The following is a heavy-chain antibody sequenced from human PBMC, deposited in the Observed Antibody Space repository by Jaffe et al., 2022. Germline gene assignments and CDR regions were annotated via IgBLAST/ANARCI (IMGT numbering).Heavy chain of an antibody. V-gene: IGHV3-30*02. CDR3: ARERGRILIGTLDF. CDR2: IQNDRITQ. CDR1: GFTFSANG. Sequence: VESGGGVVQPGGSLRLSCAASGFTFSANGMHWVRQGPGKGLEWVAFIQNDRITQYYADSVKGRFTISRDNSKNTLYLQMNSLGVEDTGVYYCARERGRILIGTLDFWGQGGLVTVSS. J-gene: IGHJ4*02. D-gene: IGHD2-15*01.